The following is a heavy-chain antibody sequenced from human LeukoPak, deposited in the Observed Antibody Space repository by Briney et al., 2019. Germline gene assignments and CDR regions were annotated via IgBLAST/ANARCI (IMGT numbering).Heavy chain of an antibody. J-gene: IGHJ6*04. Sequence: TGGSLRLSCSASGFTFTTYGMNWVRQAPGKGLEWVSGIGGSGTRTYYADSVKGRFTISRDNSKNTLYLQMNSLRAEDTAVYYCAELGITMIGGVWGKGTTVTISS. CDR2: IGGSGTRT. CDR1: GFTFTTYG. CDR3: AELGITMIGGV. D-gene: IGHD3-10*02. V-gene: IGHV3-23*01.